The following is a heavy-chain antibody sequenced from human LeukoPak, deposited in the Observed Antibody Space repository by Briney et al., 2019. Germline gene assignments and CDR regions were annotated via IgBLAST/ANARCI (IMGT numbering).Heavy chain of an antibody. CDR3: ARGRYCTNGVCSFDY. D-gene: IGHD2-8*01. J-gene: IGHJ4*02. CDR1: GFTFSSYG. V-gene: IGHV3-30*02. Sequence: GGSLRLSCAASGFTFSSYGMHWVRQAPGKGLEWVAFIRYDGSNKYYADSVKGRFTISRDNSKNTLYLQMNSLRAEDTAVYYCARGRYCTNGVCSFDYWGQGTLVTVSS. CDR2: IRYDGSNK.